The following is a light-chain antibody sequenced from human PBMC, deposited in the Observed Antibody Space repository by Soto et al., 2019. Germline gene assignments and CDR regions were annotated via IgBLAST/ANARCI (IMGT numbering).Light chain of an antibody. CDR3: LQALQQWT. CDR2: LGS. V-gene: IGKV2-28*01. CDR1: QSLLHSNGYNY. Sequence: DIVMTQSPLSLPVTPGEPASISCRSSQSLLHSNGYNYLDWYLQKPGQSPQLLIYLGSNRASGVPDRFSGSGAGTDFTLKISRVEAEDVGVYCCLQALQQWTFGQGTKVEMK. J-gene: IGKJ1*01.